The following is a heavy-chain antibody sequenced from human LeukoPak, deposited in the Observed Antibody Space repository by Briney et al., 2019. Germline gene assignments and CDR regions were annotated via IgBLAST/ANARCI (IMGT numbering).Heavy chain of an antibody. D-gene: IGHD6-19*01. J-gene: IGHJ6*02. CDR3: ARGSGWYPPRYYYYGMDV. Sequence: SQTLSLTCAISGDSFSSNSAAWNWIRQSPSRGLEWLGRTYYRSKWYNDYAVSVKSRITINPDTSKNQFSLQLNSVTPEDTAVYYCARGSGWYPPRYYYYGMDVWGQGTTVTVSS. CDR2: TYYRSKWYN. CDR1: GDSFSSNSAA. V-gene: IGHV6-1*01.